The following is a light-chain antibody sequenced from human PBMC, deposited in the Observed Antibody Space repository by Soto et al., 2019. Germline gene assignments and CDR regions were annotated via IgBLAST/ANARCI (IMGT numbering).Light chain of an antibody. Sequence: QSVLSQPPSASGTPGQRVAISCSGSSSNIGRNTVNWYQQLPGTAPKLLIYDNNRRPSGVPDRFSGSKSGTSASLAISGLQSEDEADYYCAAWDDSLTGLNVFGTGTKATVL. J-gene: IGLJ1*01. CDR3: AAWDDSLTGLNV. CDR1: SSNIGRNT. V-gene: IGLV1-44*01. CDR2: DNN.